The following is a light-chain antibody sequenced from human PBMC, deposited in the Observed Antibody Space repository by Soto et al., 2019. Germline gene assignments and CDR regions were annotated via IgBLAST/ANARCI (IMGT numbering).Light chain of an antibody. CDR1: QGINSW. V-gene: IGKV1-27*01. CDR2: EVS. Sequence: DIQMTQSPSSVSASVGDRVTITCRASQGINSWLDWYQQKPGKVPKLLIYEVSTFQLGVTSRFSGSGSGTDFTLTISSLQPEDVATYYCQRYNSDPPWTFGKGTKV. CDR3: QRYNSDPPWT. J-gene: IGKJ1*01.